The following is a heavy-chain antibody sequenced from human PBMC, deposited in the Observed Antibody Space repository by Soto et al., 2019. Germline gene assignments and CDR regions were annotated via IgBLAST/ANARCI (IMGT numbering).Heavy chain of an antibody. J-gene: IGHJ6*02. CDR2: ISGSGGST. CDR1: GFTLGSHG. CDR3: ARDPAREFNSYYYGLDV. Sequence: GGSLRLSCAASGFTLGSHGMTWVRQAPGKGLEWVSVISGSGGSTYYADSVKGRFTISRDKSKTTLFLQMNSLRAEDTAVYYCARDPAREFNSYYYGLDVWGQGTAVTVSS. D-gene: IGHD3-10*01. V-gene: IGHV3-23*01.